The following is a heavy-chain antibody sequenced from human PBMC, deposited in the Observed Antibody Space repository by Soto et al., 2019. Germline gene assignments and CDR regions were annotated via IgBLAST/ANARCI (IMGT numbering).Heavy chain of an antibody. CDR1: GGTFSSYA. CDR3: ASRAPAGASRPYYYGMDV. CDR2: IIPIFGTA. V-gene: IGHV1-69*13. J-gene: IGHJ6*02. D-gene: IGHD3-10*01. Sequence: RASVKVSCKASGGTFSSYAISWVRQAPGQGLEWMGGIIPIFGTANYAQKFQGRVTITADGSTSTAYMELSSLRSEDTAVYYCASRAPAGASRPYYYGMDVWGQGTTVTVSS.